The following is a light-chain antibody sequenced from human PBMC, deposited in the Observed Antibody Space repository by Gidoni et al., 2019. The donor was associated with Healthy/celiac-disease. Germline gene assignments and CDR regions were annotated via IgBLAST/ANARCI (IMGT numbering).Light chain of an antibody. V-gene: IGKV1-9*01. CDR3: QQLNSYPGIT. J-gene: IGKJ3*01. Sequence: DIQLTQSPSFLSASVGDRVTITCRASQGISSYLAWYQQKPGKAPKLLIYAASTLQSGVPSRFSGSGSGTEFTLTISSLQPEDFATYYCQQLNSYPGITFXPXTKVDIK. CDR1: QGISSY. CDR2: AAS.